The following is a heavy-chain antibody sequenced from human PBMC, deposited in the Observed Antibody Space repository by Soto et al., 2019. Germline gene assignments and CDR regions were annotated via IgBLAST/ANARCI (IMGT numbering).Heavy chain of an antibody. D-gene: IGHD1-7*01. V-gene: IGHV4-4*02. CDR3: ARQITGTTGFDY. CDR2: IYHSGST. CDR1: SGSISSSKW. Sequence: ASETLSLTCAVSSGSISSSKWWTWVRQPPGKGLEWIGEIYHSGSTNYNPSLKSRVTMSVDKSKNQFSLKLSSVTAADTAVYYCARQITGTTGFDYWGQGTLVTVSS. J-gene: IGHJ4*02.